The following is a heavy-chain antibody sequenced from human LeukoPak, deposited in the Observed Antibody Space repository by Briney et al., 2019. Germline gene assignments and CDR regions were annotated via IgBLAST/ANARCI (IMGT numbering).Heavy chain of an antibody. CDR2: ISSSGSTI. J-gene: IGHJ6*02. CDR1: GFTFSSYE. Sequence: GGSLRLSCAASGFTFSSYEMNWVRQAPGKGLEWVSYISSSGSTIYYADSVKGRFTTSRDNAKNSLYLQMNSLRAEDTAVYYCARDPRRPTDYYYYGMDVWGQGTTVTVSS. V-gene: IGHV3-48*03. CDR3: ARDPRRPTDYYYYGMDV.